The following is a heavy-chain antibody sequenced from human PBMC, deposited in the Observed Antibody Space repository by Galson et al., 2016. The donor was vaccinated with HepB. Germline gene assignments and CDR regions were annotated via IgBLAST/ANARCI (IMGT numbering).Heavy chain of an antibody. D-gene: IGHD2-8*01. CDR1: GYNFPSQW. V-gene: IGHV5-51*01. CDR2: IYPGDSDT. J-gene: IGHJ4*02. CDR3: ASRKWRDFDY. Sequence: QSGAEVKKPGESVTISCQGSGYNFPSQWIGWVRQMPGKGLEWMGLIYPGDSDTRYSPSFQGQVTISADRSISTTYLQWSSLEASDSAIYYCASRKWRDFDYWGQGTLLTVAS.